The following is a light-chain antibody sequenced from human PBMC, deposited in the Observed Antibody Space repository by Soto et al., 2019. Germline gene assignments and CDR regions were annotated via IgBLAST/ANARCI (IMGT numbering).Light chain of an antibody. CDR3: MQALQTPIT. CDR1: RSLLHSNGYNY. V-gene: IGKV2-28*01. Sequence: DIVMTQSPLSLPVTPGGRASISCWCSRSLLHSNGYNYLDWYLQKQGQSPQLLIYLGSNRASGVPDRFSGSGSGTYCTLKISRVEAEDVGVYYCMQALQTPITFGQGTRLEI. J-gene: IGKJ5*01. CDR2: LGS.